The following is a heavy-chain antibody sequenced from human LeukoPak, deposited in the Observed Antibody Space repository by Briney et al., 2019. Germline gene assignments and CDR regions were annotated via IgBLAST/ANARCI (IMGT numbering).Heavy chain of an antibody. J-gene: IGHJ4*02. V-gene: IGHV4-34*01. CDR3: AGTPPNYYDSSGYYPTADY. CDR1: GGSFSGYY. D-gene: IGHD3-22*01. Sequence: SETLSLTCAVYGGSFSGYYWSWIRQPPGKGLEWIGEINHSGSTNYNPSLKSRVTISVDTSKNQFSLKLSSVTAADTAVYYCAGTPPNYYDSSGYYPTADYWGQGTLVTVSS. CDR2: INHSGST.